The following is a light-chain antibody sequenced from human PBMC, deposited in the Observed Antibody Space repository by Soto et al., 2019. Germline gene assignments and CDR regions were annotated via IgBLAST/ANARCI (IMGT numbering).Light chain of an antibody. CDR1: QSISTY. CDR3: QQTYSTPRT. V-gene: IGKV1-39*01. J-gene: IGKJ1*01. Sequence: DIQMTQSPSSLSASVGDRVTITCRASQSISTYLNWYQQKPGKAPKLLIYAASSLQSGVPSRFSGRGSETEFSLTITSLQPEDFATYYCQQTYSTPRTFGQGTKVDIK. CDR2: AAS.